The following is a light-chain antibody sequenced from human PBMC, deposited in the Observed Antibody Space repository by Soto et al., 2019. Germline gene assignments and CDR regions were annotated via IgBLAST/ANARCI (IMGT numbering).Light chain of an antibody. J-gene: IGKJ2*01. CDR1: QNIRNW. V-gene: IGKV1-5*01. CDR2: GAS. CDR3: QQYDGH. Sequence: DTQMTQSPSIVSASVGDRGTITCRASQNIRNWLAWYQQKPGKAPKVLIYGASNLESGVPSRFSGSGSGTEFTLTISSLQPDDFATYYCQQYDGHFGQGTKVEIK.